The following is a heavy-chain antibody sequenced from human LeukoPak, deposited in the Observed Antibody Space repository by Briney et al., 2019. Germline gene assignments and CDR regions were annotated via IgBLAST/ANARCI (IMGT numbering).Heavy chain of an antibody. CDR3: AKDQGYCSSTSCYDYFDY. Sequence: GGSLRLSCAASGFTFSSYAMSWVRQAPGKGLEWVSAISGSGGSTYYADSVKGRFTISRDNSKNTLYLQMNSLGAEDTAVYYCAKDQGYCSSTSCYDYFDYWGQGTLVTVSS. V-gene: IGHV3-23*01. J-gene: IGHJ4*02. CDR1: GFTFSSYA. CDR2: ISGSGGST. D-gene: IGHD2-2*01.